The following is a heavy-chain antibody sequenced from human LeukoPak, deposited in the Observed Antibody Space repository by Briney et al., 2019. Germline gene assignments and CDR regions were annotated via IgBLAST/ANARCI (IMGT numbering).Heavy chain of an antibody. D-gene: IGHD1-1*01. V-gene: IGHV1-69*05. CDR1: GGPFSSYA. CDR3: ARTGLGFLDDY. J-gene: IGHJ4*02. Sequence: GSSVKFSCKASGGPFSSYAISWVRQAPGQGLEWMGRIIPIFGTANYAQKFQGRVTITTDESTSTAYMELSSLRSEDTAVYYCARTGLGFLDDYWGQGTLVTVSS. CDR2: IIPIFGTA.